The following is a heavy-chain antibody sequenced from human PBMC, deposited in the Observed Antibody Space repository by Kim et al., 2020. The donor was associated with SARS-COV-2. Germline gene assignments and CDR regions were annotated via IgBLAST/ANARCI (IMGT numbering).Heavy chain of an antibody. CDR2: ISPSGAST. CDR3: AKAPRYLARD. D-gene: IGHD3-9*01. CDR1: GFTLTSSA. V-gene: IGHV3-23*01. Sequence: GGSLRLSCAASGFTLTSSAMSWVRQAPGKGQEWVSAISPSGASTYYADSVKGRFTISSDTSKGALYLEMNSLRVDDTAVYYCAKAPRYLARDWGQGTLVTVSS. J-gene: IGHJ4*02.